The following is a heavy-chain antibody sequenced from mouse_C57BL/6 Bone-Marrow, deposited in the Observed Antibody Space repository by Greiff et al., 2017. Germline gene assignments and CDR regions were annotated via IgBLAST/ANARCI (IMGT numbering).Heavy chain of an antibody. V-gene: IGHV14-4*01. CDR3: TAALSLY. Sequence: VQLQQSGAELVRPGASVKLSCTASGFNITDDYMRWVTQRPEQGLEWIGWIYPENGDTEYASKFQGKATITADTSSNTAYLQLSSLSSEDTAVYYCTAALSLYWGQGTTLTVSS. J-gene: IGHJ2*01. CDR1: GFNITDDY. CDR2: IYPENGDT.